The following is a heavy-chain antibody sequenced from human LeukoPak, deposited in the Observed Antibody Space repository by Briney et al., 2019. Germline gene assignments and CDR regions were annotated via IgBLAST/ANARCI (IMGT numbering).Heavy chain of an antibody. J-gene: IGHJ4*02. CDR2: IYYSGST. CDR1: GGSISSSSYY. Sequence: PSETLSLTCTVPGGSISSSSYYWGWIRQPPGKGLEWIGSIYYSGSTYYNPSLKSRVTISVDTSKNQFSLKLSSVTAADTAVYYCARENGPIAARPWCFDYWGQGTLVTVSS. CDR3: ARENGPIAARPWCFDY. V-gene: IGHV4-39*07. D-gene: IGHD6-6*01.